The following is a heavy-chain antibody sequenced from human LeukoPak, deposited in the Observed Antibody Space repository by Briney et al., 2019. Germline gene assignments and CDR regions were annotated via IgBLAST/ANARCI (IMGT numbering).Heavy chain of an antibody. V-gene: IGHV3-23*01. CDR2: ISGSGGST. J-gene: IGHJ6*02. CDR1: GFTVSNNG. Sequence: GGSLRLSCVASGFTVSNNGLSWVRQAPGKGLEWVSAISGSGGSTYYADSVKGRFTISRDNSKNTLYLQMNSLRAEDTAVYYCAKYVAGTTLYYYYYYGMDVWGQGTTVTVSS. CDR3: AKYVAGTTLYYYYYYGMDV. D-gene: IGHD1-7*01.